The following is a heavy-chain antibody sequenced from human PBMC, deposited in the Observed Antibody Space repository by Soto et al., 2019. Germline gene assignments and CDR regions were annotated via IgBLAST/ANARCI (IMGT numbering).Heavy chain of an antibody. Sequence: ASVKVSCKASGCTFTSYDINWVRQATGQGLEWMGWMNPNSGNTGYAQKFQGRVTMTRNTSISTAYMALSSLRSEDTAVYYCARGYSYGSVGDWFDPWGQGTLVTVSS. V-gene: IGHV1-8*01. D-gene: IGHD5-18*01. CDR3: ARGYSYGSVGDWFDP. CDR2: MNPNSGNT. J-gene: IGHJ5*02. CDR1: GCTFTSYD.